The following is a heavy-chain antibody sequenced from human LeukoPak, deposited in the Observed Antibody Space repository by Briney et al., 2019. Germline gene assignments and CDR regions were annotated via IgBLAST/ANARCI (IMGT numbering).Heavy chain of an antibody. J-gene: IGHJ6*03. CDR2: INHSGST. V-gene: IGHV4-34*01. D-gene: IGHD2-2*01. CDR1: GGSFSGYY. CDR3: ARGRSCKGSSTSCYAPTDYYYYMDV. Sequence: PSETLSLTCAVYGGSFSGYYWSWIRQPPGKGLEWIGEINHSGSTNYNPSLKSRVTISVGTSKNQFSLKLSSVTAADTAVYYCARGRSCKGSSTSCYAPTDYYYYMDVWGKGTTVTVSS.